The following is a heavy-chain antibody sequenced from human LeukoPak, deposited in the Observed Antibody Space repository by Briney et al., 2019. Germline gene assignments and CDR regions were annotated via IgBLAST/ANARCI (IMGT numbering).Heavy chain of an antibody. CDR3: ATMWGTGYQKRITIFGVVQDAFDI. D-gene: IGHD3-3*01. CDR1: GYTFTSYG. Sequence: ASVKVSCKASGYTFTSYGLSWVRQAPGQGLEWMGWISVYNGNTNYAQKVQGRATMTTDTSTSTAYMELRSPRSDDTAVYYCATMWGTGYQKRITIFGVVQDAFDIWGQGTMVTVSS. V-gene: IGHV1-18*01. CDR2: ISVYNGNT. J-gene: IGHJ3*02.